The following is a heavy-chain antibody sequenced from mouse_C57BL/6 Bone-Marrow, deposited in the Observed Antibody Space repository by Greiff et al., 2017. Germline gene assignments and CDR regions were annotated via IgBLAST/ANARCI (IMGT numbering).Heavy chain of an antibody. Sequence: EVKLMESGPELVKPGASVKISCKASGYSFTDYNMNWVKQSNGKSLEWIGVINPNYGTTSYNQKFKGKATLTVDQSSSTAYMQLNSLTSEDSAVYYCARGGYYGSSPLFAYWGQGTLVTVSA. D-gene: IGHD1-1*01. J-gene: IGHJ3*01. CDR3: ARGGYYGSSPLFAY. CDR2: INPNYGTT. CDR1: GYSFTDYN. V-gene: IGHV1-39*01.